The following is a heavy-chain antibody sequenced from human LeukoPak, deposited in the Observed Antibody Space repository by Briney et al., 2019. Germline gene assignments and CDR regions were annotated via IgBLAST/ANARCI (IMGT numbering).Heavy chain of an antibody. V-gene: IGHV1-69*13. Sequence: SVTVSCKASGGTFSSYAISWVRQAPGQGLEWMGGIIPIFGTANYAQKFQGRVTITADESTSTAYMELSSLRSEDTAVYYCASEYYYDSSGYYASFDYWGQGTLVTVSS. CDR2: IIPIFGTA. CDR3: ASEYYYDSSGYYASFDY. J-gene: IGHJ4*02. CDR1: GGTFSSYA. D-gene: IGHD3-22*01.